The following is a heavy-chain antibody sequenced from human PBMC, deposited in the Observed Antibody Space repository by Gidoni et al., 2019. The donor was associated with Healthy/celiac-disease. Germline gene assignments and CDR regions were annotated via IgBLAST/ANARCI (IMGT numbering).Heavy chain of an antibody. V-gene: IGHV3-7*01. CDR2: IKQDESEK. J-gene: IGHJ4*02. Sequence: EVQLVESGGGLVQPGGSLRLSCAASGFTFSSYWMSWVRQAPGKGLEWVANIKQDESEKYYVDSVKSRLTISRDNAKNSLYLQMNSLRAEDTAVYYCSSSGWNFDYWGQGTLVTVSS. CDR1: GFTFSSYW. D-gene: IGHD6-19*01. CDR3: SSSGWNFDY.